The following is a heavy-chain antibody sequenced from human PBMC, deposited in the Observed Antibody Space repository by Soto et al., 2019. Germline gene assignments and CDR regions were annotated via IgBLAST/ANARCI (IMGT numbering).Heavy chain of an antibody. J-gene: IGHJ4*02. CDR3: ARTGGDFWSGYSAYYFDY. V-gene: IGHV4-59*08. CDR1: GGSISSYY. CDR2: IYYSGST. Sequence: PSETLSLTCTVSGGSISSYYWSWIRQPPGKGLEWIGYIYYSGSTNYNPSLKSRVTISVDTSKNQFSLKLSSVTAADTAVYYCARTGGDFWSGYSAYYFDYWGQGTLVTVSS. D-gene: IGHD3-3*01.